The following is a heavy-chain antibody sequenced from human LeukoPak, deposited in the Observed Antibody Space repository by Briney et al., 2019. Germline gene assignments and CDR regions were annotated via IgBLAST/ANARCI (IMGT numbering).Heavy chain of an antibody. J-gene: IGHJ5*02. CDR1: GGSFSGYY. Sequence: KASETLSLTCAVYGGSFSGYYWSWIRQPPGKGLEWIGEINHSGSTNYNPSLKSRVTISVDTSKNQFSLKLSSVTAADTAVYYCARGVRFLEWLWPRGRAFDPWGQGTLVTVSS. CDR2: INHSGST. CDR3: ARGVRFLEWLWPRGRAFDP. D-gene: IGHD3-3*01. V-gene: IGHV4-34*01.